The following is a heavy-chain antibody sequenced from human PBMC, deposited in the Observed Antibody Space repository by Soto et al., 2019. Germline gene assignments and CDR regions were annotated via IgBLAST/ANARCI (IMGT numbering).Heavy chain of an antibody. CDR3: ARDQRYYGSGSYYSDN. D-gene: IGHD3-10*01. CDR1: GYVFISYG. V-gene: IGHV1-18*04. J-gene: IGHJ4*02. Sequence: QVQLVQSGPEVKKPGASVKVSCKTSGYVFISYGISWVRQAPVHGLEWVGWISAYTGKADYAQKFQGRVTMTTETSTSTAFLELWSLRSDDTAVYYCARDQRYYGSGSYYSDNWGQGTLVTVSS. CDR2: ISAYTGKA.